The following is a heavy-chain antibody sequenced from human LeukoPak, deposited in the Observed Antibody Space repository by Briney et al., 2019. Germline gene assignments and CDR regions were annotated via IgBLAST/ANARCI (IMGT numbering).Heavy chain of an antibody. CDR1: GYTFTGYY. CDR3: ARVTKDYYFDY. Sequence: ASVKVSCKASGYTFTGYYMHWVRQAPGQGLEWMGRIIPIFGTANYAQKFQGRVTITTDESTSTAYMELSSLRSEDTTVYYCARVTKDYYFDYWGQGTLVTVSS. CDR2: IIPIFGTA. V-gene: IGHV1-69*05. D-gene: IGHD3-3*01. J-gene: IGHJ4*02.